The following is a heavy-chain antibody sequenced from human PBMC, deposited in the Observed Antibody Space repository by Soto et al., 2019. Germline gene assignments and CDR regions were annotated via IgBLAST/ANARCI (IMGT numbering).Heavy chain of an antibody. CDR2: IGAHNGNT. CDR1: AYAFTTYG. J-gene: IGHJ4*02. V-gene: IGHV1-18*03. CDR3: ARGRYGDY. Sequence: HVHLVQSGAEVKKPGASVKVSCKGSAYAFTTYGITWVRQAPGQGLEWMGWIGAHNGNTNYAQKLQGRVTVTRDTSTSTAYMELRSLRSDDMAVYYCARGRYGDYWGQGALVTVSS. D-gene: IGHD1-1*01.